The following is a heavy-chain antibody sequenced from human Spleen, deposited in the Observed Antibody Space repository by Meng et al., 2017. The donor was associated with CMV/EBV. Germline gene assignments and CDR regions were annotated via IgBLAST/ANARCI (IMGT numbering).Heavy chain of an antibody. CDR3: ARYPDY. D-gene: IGHD2-2*01. Sequence: GSLRLSCTVSGGSISSSSYYWGWIRQPPGKGLEWIGSIYYSGSTYYNPSLKSRVTISVDTSKIQFSLKLSSVTAADTAVYYCARYPDYWGQGTLVTVSS. V-gene: IGHV4-39*07. CDR1: GGSISSSSYY. J-gene: IGHJ4*02. CDR2: IYYSGST.